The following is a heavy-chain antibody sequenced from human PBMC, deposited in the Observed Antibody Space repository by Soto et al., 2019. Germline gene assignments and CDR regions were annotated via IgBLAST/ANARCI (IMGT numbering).Heavy chain of an antibody. CDR3: ARDYSGQGSGSYLYPDWFDP. J-gene: IGHJ5*02. CDR2: ISAYNGNT. Sequence: ASVKVSCKASGYTFTSYGISWVRQAPGQGLEWMGWISAYNGNTNYAQKLQGRVTMTTDTSTSTAYMELRSLRSDDTAVYYCARDYSGQGSGSYLYPDWFDPWGQGTLVTVSS. V-gene: IGHV1-18*01. D-gene: IGHD3-10*01. CDR1: GYTFTSYG.